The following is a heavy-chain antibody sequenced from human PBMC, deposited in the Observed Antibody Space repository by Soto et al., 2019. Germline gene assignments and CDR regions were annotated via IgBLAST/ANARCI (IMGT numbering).Heavy chain of an antibody. CDR1: GFTFSRDG. CDR2: VTDNGRST. Sequence: GGSLRLSCAASGFTFSRDGMSWVRQAPGKGLEWVSLVTDNGRSTYYADSVKGRFTISRDNTKNTLFLQMNSLRAEDTAVYYCARDGRIRRPDWYFDLWGRGTLVTVSS. CDR3: ARDGRIRRPDWYFDL. J-gene: IGHJ2*01. V-gene: IGHV3-23*01. D-gene: IGHD2-15*01.